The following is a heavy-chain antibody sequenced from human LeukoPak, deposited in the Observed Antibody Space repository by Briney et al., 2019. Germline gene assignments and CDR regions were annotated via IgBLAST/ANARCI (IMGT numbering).Heavy chain of an antibody. CDR2: IYTSGNT. CDR3: ARGGVPGLVGAKVRRPWFDP. D-gene: IGHD1-26*01. J-gene: IGHJ5*02. V-gene: IGHV4-4*07. CDR1: GDSISSYY. Sequence: PSETLSLTCTVSGDSISSYYWSWIRQPAGKGLEWIGRIYTSGNTKYNPSLKSRVTMSLDTSKNQFSLKLNSVTAADTAVYYCARGGVPGLVGAKVRRPWFDPWGQGTLVIVSS.